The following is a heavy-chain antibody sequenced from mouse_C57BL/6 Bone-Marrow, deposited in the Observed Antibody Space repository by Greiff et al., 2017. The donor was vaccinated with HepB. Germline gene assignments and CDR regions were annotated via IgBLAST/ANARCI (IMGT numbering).Heavy chain of an antibody. D-gene: IGHD2-3*01. CDR3: ARRMVPYPYAMDY. Sequence: QVQLQQSGAELAKPGASVKLSCKASGYTFTSYWMHWVKQRPGQGLEWIGYINPSSGYTKYNQKFKDKATLTADKPSSTAYMQLSSLTYEDSAVYYCARRMVPYPYAMDYWGQGTSVTVSS. J-gene: IGHJ4*01. V-gene: IGHV1-7*01. CDR1: GYTFTSYW. CDR2: INPSSGYT.